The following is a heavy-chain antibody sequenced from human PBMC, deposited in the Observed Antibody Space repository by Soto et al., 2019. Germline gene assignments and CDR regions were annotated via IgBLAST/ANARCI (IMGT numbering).Heavy chain of an antibody. CDR2: ISYDGSNK. V-gene: IGHV3-30*18. CDR3: AKDGSSGWYGMDV. Sequence: QVQLVESGGGVVQPGRSLRLSCAASGFTFSSYGMHWVRQAPGKGLEWVAVISYDGSNKYYADSVKGRFTISRDNSKTTLYLQMNSLRAEDTAVYYCAKDGSSGWYGMDVWGQGTTVTVSS. D-gene: IGHD6-19*01. CDR1: GFTFSSYG. J-gene: IGHJ6*02.